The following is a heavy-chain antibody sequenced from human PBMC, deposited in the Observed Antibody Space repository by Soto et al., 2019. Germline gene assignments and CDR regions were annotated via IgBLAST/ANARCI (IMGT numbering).Heavy chain of an antibody. D-gene: IGHD6-19*01. CDR2: ISYDGSNK. CDR3: ARGGLGSGWYHFDS. V-gene: IGHV3-30-3*01. Sequence: GGSLRLSCAASGFTFSSYAMHWVRQAPGKGLEWVAVISYDGSNKYYADSVKGRFTISRDNSKNTLYLQMNSLRPEDSGLYFCARGGLGSGWYHFDSWGQGTLVTVSS. CDR1: GFTFSSYA. J-gene: IGHJ4*02.